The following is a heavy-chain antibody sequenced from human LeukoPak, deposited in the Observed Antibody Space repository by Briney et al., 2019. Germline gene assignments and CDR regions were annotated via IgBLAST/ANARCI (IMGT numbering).Heavy chain of an antibody. Sequence: ASVKVSCKASGYTFTSYDINWVRQATGQGLEWMGWMNPNSGNTGYAQKFQGRVTMTRDTSISTAYMELSRLRSDDTAVYYCAREFWAASVVPADVCYYMDVWGKGTTVTVSS. CDR3: AREFWAASVVPADVCYYMDV. V-gene: IGHV1-8*01. CDR1: GYTFTSYD. D-gene: IGHD2-2*01. J-gene: IGHJ6*03. CDR2: MNPNSGNT.